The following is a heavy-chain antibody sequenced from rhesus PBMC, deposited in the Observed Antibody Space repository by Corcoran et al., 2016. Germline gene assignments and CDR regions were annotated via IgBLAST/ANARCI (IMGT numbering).Heavy chain of an antibody. V-gene: IGHV4-169*02. CDR2: IYGSGSST. D-gene: IGHD6-25*01. J-gene: IGHJ4*01. CDR3: ASGAAAGYY. Sequence: QVQLQESGPGVVKPSETLSLTCAVSGGSISSSYWSWIRQAPGKGLEWIGYIYGSGSSTNYKPSLKSRVTLSVDTSKNQLSLKLSSVTAADTAVYYCASGAAAGYYWGQGVLVTVSS. CDR1: GGSISSSY.